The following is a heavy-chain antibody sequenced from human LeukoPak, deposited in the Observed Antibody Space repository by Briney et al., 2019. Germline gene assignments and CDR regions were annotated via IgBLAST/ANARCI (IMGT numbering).Heavy chain of an antibody. CDR2: IYSSREGETT. J-gene: IGHJ4*02. CDR1: GITFSNAW. Sequence: GGSPRLSCAASGITFSNAWMRWVRQAPGKGREWVGRIYSSREGETTDYGAPGKGRFTMSTDDSKNTLYLQMNSLKTEDTAVYYCTTYSSGSCPFWGQGTLVTVSS. V-gene: IGHV3-15*01. D-gene: IGHD6-19*01. CDR3: TTYSSGSCPF.